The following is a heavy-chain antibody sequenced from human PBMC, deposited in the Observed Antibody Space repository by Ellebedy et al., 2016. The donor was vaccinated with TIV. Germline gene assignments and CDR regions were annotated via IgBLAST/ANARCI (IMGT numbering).Heavy chain of an antibody. CDR1: EFTFSSYW. D-gene: IGHD4-23*01. CDR3: ARDGGTPGRDWYFDL. J-gene: IGHJ2*01. Sequence: GESLKISCAASEFTFSSYWMHWVRQTPGKGLVWVSRLSPDGRNTHYADSVKGRITISRDNAENKLYLQMNSLRAEETAVYYCARDGGTPGRDWYFDLWGRGTLVAVSS. CDR2: LSPDGRNT. V-gene: IGHV3-74*01.